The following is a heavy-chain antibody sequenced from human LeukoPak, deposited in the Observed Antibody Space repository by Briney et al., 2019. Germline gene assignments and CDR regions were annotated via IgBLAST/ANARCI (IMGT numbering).Heavy chain of an antibody. CDR3: ARGVEYSHYIWGSFRYIDS. Sequence: SQTLSLTCTVSGGSISSGGYYWNWLRQHPGKGLEWIGYIYYSGSTYYNPSLKSRLSISVDTSKKQFSLKLSSVTAADTAVYYCARGVEYSHYIWGSFRYIDSWGQGTLVTVSS. CDR1: GGSISSGGYY. D-gene: IGHD3-16*02. V-gene: IGHV4-31*03. J-gene: IGHJ4*02. CDR2: IYYSGST.